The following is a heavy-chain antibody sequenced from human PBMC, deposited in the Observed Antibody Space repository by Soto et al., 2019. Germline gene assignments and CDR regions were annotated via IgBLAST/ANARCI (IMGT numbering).Heavy chain of an antibody. CDR3: ARVSGSYYYGMDV. Sequence: QVQLQESGPGLVKPSGTLSLTGAVSGGSISSSNWWSWVRQPPGKGLEWIGEIYHSGSTNYNPSLKSRVTRSVDKSKNQFSLKLSSVTAADTAVYYCARVSGSYYYGMDVWGQGITVTVSS. CDR1: GGSISSSNW. D-gene: IGHD1-26*01. J-gene: IGHJ6*02. V-gene: IGHV4-4*02. CDR2: IYHSGST.